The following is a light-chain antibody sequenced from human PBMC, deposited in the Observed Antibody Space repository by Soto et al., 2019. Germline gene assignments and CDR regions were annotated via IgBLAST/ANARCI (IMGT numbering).Light chain of an antibody. CDR1: QSISSY. J-gene: IGKJ2*01. CDR2: AAS. CDR3: QQSYSTPYT. Sequence: DIQMTQSPSSLSASLGDRVTITCRASQSISSYLNWYQQKQGKPPQLLLFAASSLQSGVPSRFSGSGSGTDFTLSSISLQPEDFSTYYYQQSYSTPYTFGQGTKLDIK. V-gene: IGKV1-39*01.